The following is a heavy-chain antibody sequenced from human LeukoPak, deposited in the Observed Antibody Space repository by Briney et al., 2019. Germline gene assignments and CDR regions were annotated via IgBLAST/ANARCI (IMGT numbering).Heavy chain of an antibody. CDR3: ARDYDSSGYYYPVYEY. D-gene: IGHD3-22*01. CDR1: GFTFSSYW. CDR2: IKQDGSEK. V-gene: IGHV3-7*01. Sequence: PGGSLRLSCAASGFTFSSYWVSWVRQAPGKGLEWVANIKQDGSEKYYVDSVKGRFTISRDNAKNSLYLQMNSLRAEDTAVYYCARDYDSSGYYYPVYEYWGQGTLVTVSS. J-gene: IGHJ4*02.